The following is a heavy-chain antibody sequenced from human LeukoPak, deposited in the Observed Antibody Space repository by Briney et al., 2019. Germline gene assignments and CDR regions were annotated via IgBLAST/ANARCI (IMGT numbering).Heavy chain of an antibody. D-gene: IGHD6-19*01. CDR3: ASLKAVAGPGDDY. V-gene: IGHV4-39*07. CDR2: IYYSGST. CDR1: GGSISSSSYY. Sequence: SETLSLTCTVSGGSISSSSYYWGWIRQPPGKGLEWIGSIYYSGSTNYNPSLKSRVTISVDTSKNQFSLKLSSVTAADTAVYYCASLKAVAGPGDDYWGQGTLVTVSS. J-gene: IGHJ4*02.